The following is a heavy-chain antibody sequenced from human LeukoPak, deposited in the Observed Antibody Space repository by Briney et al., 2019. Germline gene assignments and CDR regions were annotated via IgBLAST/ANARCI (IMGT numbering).Heavy chain of an antibody. CDR1: GFTFSSYA. CDR2: SRDKGNSYTT. Sequence: GGSLRLSCAASGFTFSSYAMSWVRQAPGKGLEWVGRSRDKGNSYTTAYAASVRGRFTISRDDSKNSLYLQMNSLKIEDTAVYYCTKLARAPRDFDYWGQGTLVTVSS. CDR3: TKLARAPRDFDY. D-gene: IGHD3-10*01. J-gene: IGHJ4*01. V-gene: IGHV3-72*01.